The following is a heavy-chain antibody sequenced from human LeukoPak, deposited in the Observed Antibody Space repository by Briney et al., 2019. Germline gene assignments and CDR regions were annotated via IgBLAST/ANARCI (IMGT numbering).Heavy chain of an antibody. V-gene: IGHV1-69*05. D-gene: IGHD1-1*01. J-gene: IGHJ4*02. CDR2: IIPIFGTA. CDR3: ATGTTGVDY. CDR1: GGTFSSSA. Sequence: ASVKVSCKASGGTFSSSAISWVRQAPGQGLEWMGGIIPIFGTANYAQKFQGRVTITTGESTSTAYMELSSLRSEDTAVCYCATGTTGVDYWGQGTLVTVSS.